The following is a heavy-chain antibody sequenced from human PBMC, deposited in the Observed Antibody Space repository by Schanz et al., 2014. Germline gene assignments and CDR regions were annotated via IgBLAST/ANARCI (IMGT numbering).Heavy chain of an antibody. CDR3: TRLRRADPNGFDV. D-gene: IGHD6-19*01. V-gene: IGHV1-69*02. J-gene: IGHJ6*02. Sequence: QVQLVQSGAEVKKPGSSVKVSCKASGGTFSSYTISWVRQAPGQGLEWLGRIMPLRGIGNNAWKFQDRLTITADKSMNITYMESSSLGTEDAAVYYCTRLRRADPNGFDVWGQGTTVTVS. CDR1: GGTFSSYT. CDR2: IMPLRGIG.